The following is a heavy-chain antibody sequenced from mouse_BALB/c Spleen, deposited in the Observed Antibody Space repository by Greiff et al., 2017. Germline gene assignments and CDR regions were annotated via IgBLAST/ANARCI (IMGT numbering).Heavy chain of an antibody. D-gene: IGHD2-4*01. CDR1: GYTFTSYW. Sequence: LQHPGSELVRPGASVKLSCKASGYTFTSYWMHWVKQRPGQGLEWIGNIYPGSGSTNYDEKFKSKATLTVDTSSSTAYMQLSSLTSEDSAVYYCTRSGYDYDRFAYWGQGTLVTVSA. CDR2: IYPGSGST. J-gene: IGHJ3*01. V-gene: IGHV1S22*01. CDR3: TRSGYDYDRFAY.